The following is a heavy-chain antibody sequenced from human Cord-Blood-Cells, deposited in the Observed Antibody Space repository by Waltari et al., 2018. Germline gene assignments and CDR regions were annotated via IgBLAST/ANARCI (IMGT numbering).Heavy chain of an antibody. V-gene: IGHV4-34*01. CDR1: GGSFSGYY. J-gene: IGHJ4*02. D-gene: IGHD5-12*01. CDR2: INHSGST. Sequence: QVQLQQWGAGLLKPSEPLSLTCAVYGGSFSGYYWTWIRQPPGKGLEWIGEINHSGSTNYNPSLKSRVTISVDTSKNQFSLKLSSVTAADTAVYYCAVATIQGYYFDYWGQGTLVTVSS. CDR3: AVATIQGYYFDY.